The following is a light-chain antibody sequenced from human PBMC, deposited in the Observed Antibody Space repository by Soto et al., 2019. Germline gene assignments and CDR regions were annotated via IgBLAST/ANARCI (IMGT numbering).Light chain of an antibody. CDR1: QSISSW. CDR2: KAS. V-gene: IGKV1-5*03. CDR3: QQYNSYPWT. Sequence: DIQMTQSPSTLSASVGHRLTITCRARQSISSWLAWYQQKPGKAPKLLIYKASSLESGVPSRFSGSGSGTEFTLTISSLQPDDFATYYCQQYNSYPWTFGQGTKVEIK. J-gene: IGKJ1*01.